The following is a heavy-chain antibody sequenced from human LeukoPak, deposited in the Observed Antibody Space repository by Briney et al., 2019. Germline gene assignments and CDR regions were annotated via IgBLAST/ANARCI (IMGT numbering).Heavy chain of an antibody. Sequence: SETLSLTCTVSGGSIISSSYYWGWIRQPPGKGLEWIGSIYYSGSTYYNPSLKSRVTISVDTSKNQFSLKLSSVTAADTAVYYCASEYRSHDAFDIWGQGTMVTVSS. D-gene: IGHD2-15*01. CDR1: GGSIISSSYY. CDR2: IYYSGST. V-gene: IGHV4-39*07. J-gene: IGHJ3*02. CDR3: ASEYRSHDAFDI.